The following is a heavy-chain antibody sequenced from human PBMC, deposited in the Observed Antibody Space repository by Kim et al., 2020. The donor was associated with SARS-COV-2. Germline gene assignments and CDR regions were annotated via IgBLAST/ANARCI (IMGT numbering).Heavy chain of an antibody. Sequence: SVMVSCKASGGTFSSYAISWVRQAPGQGLEWMGGIIPIFGTANYAQKFQGRVTITADESTSTAYMELSSLRSEDTAVYYCARAVRELQSHTFYYGMDVWGQGTTVTVSS. CDR1: GGTFSSYA. CDR3: ARAVRELQSHTFYYGMDV. V-gene: IGHV1-69*13. CDR2: IIPIFGTA. J-gene: IGHJ6*02. D-gene: IGHD1-26*01.